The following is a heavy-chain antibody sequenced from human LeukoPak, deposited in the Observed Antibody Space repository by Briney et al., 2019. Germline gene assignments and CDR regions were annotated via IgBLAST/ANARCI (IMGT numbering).Heavy chain of an antibody. D-gene: IGHD3-22*01. CDR2: INPNSGGT. CDR3: TYYYDSSGYRNY. CDR1: GYTFTGYY. V-gene: IGHV1-2*06. J-gene: IGHJ4*02. Sequence: ASVKVSCKASGYTFTGYYMHWVPQAPGQGLEWMGRINPNSGGTNYAQKFQGRVTMTRDTSISTAYMELSRLRSDDTAVYYCTYYYDSSGYRNYWGQGTLVTVSS.